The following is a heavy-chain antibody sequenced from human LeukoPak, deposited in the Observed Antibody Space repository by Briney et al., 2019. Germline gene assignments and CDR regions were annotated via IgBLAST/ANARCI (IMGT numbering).Heavy chain of an antibody. J-gene: IGHJ4*02. V-gene: IGHV4-39*07. CDR2: IYYSGST. D-gene: IGHD1-14*01. CDR1: GGSISSSSYY. CDR3: ARVKGGILGIDHYFDY. Sequence: PSETLSLTCTVSGGSISSSSYYWGWIRQPPGKGLEWIGSIYYSGSTYYNPSLKSRVTISVDTSKNQFSLKLSSVTAADTAVYYCARVKGGILGIDHYFDYWGQGTLVTVSS.